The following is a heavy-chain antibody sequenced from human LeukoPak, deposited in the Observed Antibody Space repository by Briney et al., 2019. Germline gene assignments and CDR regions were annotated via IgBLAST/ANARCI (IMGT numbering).Heavy chain of an antibody. J-gene: IGHJ1*01. Sequence: PGGSLRLSCAASGFTFSNAWMSWVRQAPGKGLEWVGRIKSKTDGGTTDYAAPVKGRFTITRDDSKNTLYLQMNSLKTEDTAVYYCTTGNDSSGCYYGEYFQHWGQGTLVTVSS. V-gene: IGHV3-15*01. CDR3: TTGNDSSGCYYGEYFQH. D-gene: IGHD3-22*01. CDR2: IKSKTDGGTT. CDR1: GFTFSNAW.